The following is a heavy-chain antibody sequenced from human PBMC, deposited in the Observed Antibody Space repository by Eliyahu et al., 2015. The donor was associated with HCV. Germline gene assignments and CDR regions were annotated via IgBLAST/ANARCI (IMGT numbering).Heavy chain of an antibody. D-gene: IGHD6-19*01. Sequence: QVQLQESGPGLVKPSETLSLTCXVXGGSISSXXWSWIRQPPGKGLEWIGYIYYSGSTNYNPSLKSRVTISVDTSKNQFSLKLSSVTAADTAVYYCARDKVKQWLVQGGYWYFDLWGRGTLVTVSS. V-gene: IGHV4-59*01. J-gene: IGHJ2*01. CDR2: IYYSGST. CDR3: ARDKVKQWLVQGGYWYFDL. CDR1: GGSISSXX.